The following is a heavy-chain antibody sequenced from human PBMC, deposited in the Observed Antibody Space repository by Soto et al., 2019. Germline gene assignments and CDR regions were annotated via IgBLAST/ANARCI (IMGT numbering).Heavy chain of an antibody. D-gene: IGHD2-15*01. CDR2: IKQDASQI. V-gene: IGHV3-7*01. J-gene: IGHJ6*03. CDR3: ERVGVLVVDAAPSYYYYYMDV. Sequence: GGSLRLSCAASGFIFGSYWMTWVRQAPGKGLEWVANIKQDASQIYYVDSVEGRFTISRDNAQKSLFLQMNSLRADDTAVYYCERVGVLVVDAAPSYYYYYMDVWGKGTTVTVSS. CDR1: GFIFGSYW.